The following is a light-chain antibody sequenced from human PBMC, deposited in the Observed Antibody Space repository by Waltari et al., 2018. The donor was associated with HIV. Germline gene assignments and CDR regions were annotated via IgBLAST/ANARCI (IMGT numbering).Light chain of an antibody. CDR1: QSVSRN. CDR3: QQYNDWPRLT. CDR2: GAS. Sequence: EIVMTQSPATLSVSPGERATLSCRASQSVSRNLGWYQQKPGQAPRLLIYGASMRATGIAARFSGSGSGTEFTLTISSLQSEDFAVYYCQQYNDWPRLTFGPGTKVDI. J-gene: IGKJ3*01. V-gene: IGKV3-15*01.